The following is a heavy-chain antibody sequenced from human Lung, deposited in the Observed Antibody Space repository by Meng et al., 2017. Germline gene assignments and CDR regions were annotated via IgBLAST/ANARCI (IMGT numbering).Heavy chain of an antibody. D-gene: IGHD4-11*01. CDR1: GGSFSDYY. CDR2: INHSGST. Sequence: QVQLQRWGAGLLKPSETLSLTCVVSGGSFSDYYWSWIRQPPGKGLEWIGEINHSGSTNYNPSLESRATISVDTSQNNLSLKLSSVTAADSAVYYCARGPTTMAHGFDYWGQGTLVTVSS. CDR3: ARGPTTMAHGFDY. V-gene: IGHV4-34*01. J-gene: IGHJ4*02.